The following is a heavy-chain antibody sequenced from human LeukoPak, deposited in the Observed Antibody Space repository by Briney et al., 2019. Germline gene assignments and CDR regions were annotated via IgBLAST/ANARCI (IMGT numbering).Heavy chain of an antibody. Sequence: ASVRVSCKASGYTFTGYYMHWVRQAPGQGLEWMGWINPNSGGTNYAQKFQGRVTMIRDTSISTAYMELSRLRSDDAAVYYCARDMVRGVIIETADYWGQGTLVTVSS. D-gene: IGHD3-10*01. V-gene: IGHV1-2*02. J-gene: IGHJ4*02. CDR1: GYTFTGYY. CDR2: INPNSGGT. CDR3: ARDMVRGVIIETADY.